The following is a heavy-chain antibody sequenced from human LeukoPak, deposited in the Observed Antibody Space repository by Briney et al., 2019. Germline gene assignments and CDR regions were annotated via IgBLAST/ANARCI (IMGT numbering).Heavy chain of an antibody. CDR2: IYHSGST. J-gene: IGHJ3*02. CDR1: GGSISSGGYY. CDR3: ARDPYCSSTSCPSSDAFDI. Sequence: SETLSLTCTVSGGSISSGGYYWSWIRQPPGKGLEWIGYIYHSGSTYYNPSLKSRVTISVDRSKNQFSLKLSSVTAADTAVYYCARDPYCSSTSCPSSDAFDIWGQGTMVTVSS. D-gene: IGHD2-2*01. V-gene: IGHV4-30-2*01.